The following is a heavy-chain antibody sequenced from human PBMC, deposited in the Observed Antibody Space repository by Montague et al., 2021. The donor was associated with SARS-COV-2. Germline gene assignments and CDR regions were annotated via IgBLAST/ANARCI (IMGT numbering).Heavy chain of an antibody. CDR1: GFSLSTSGMC. Sequence: PAPVKPTQTLTLTCTFSGFSLSTSGMCVSWIRQPPGKALEWLALIDWDDDKYYSTSLKTRLTISKDTSKNQVVLTMTNMDPVDTATYYCARIRDYDILTGSYSGFDYWGQGTLVLVSS. V-gene: IGHV2-70*01. J-gene: IGHJ4*02. CDR3: ARIRDYDILTGSYSGFDY. CDR2: IDWDDDK. D-gene: IGHD3-9*01.